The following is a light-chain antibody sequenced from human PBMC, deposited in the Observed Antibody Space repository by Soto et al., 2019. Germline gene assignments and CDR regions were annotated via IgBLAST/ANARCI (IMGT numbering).Light chain of an antibody. J-gene: IGKJ4*01. V-gene: IGKV3-15*01. Sequence: EIVMTQSPATLSVSPGERATLSCRASQSVSSNLAWYQQKPGQAPRLLIYGASTRATGIPARFSGSGSGTEFTLHIRSLQSEDFAVYYCQQYNNWPPLTFGGGTKVEIK. CDR1: QSVSSN. CDR2: GAS. CDR3: QQYNNWPPLT.